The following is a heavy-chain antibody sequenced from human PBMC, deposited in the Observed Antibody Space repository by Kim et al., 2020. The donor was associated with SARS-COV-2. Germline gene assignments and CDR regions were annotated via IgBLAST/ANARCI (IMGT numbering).Heavy chain of an antibody. V-gene: IGHV1-3*01. CDR3: ARGQGYCSSTSCYAFDY. CDR1: GYTFTSYA. Sequence: ASVKVSCKASGYTFTSYAMHWVRQAPGQRLEWMGWINAGNGNTKYSQKFQGRVTITRDTSASTAYMELSSLRSEDTAVYYCARGQGYCSSTSCYAFDYWGQGTLVTVSS. J-gene: IGHJ4*02. CDR2: INAGNGNT. D-gene: IGHD2-2*01.